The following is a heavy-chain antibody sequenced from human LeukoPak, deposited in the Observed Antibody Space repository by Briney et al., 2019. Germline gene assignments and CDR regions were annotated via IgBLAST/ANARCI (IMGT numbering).Heavy chain of an antibody. CDR2: VSYSGST. V-gene: IGHV4-39*01. J-gene: IGHJ4*02. CDR3: ARHQRFSGLNPPDN. Sequence: PSETLSLTCTVSGGSISSSLYYWGWIRQPPGKGLEWIGSVSYSGSTYYNPSLKSRVTISADTSKNQFSLKLSSVSAADTAVYYCARHQRFSGLNPPDNWGQGTLVTVSS. CDR1: GGSISSSLYY. D-gene: IGHD3-16*01.